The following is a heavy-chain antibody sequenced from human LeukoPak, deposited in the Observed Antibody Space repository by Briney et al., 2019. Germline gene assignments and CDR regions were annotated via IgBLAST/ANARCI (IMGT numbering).Heavy chain of an antibody. Sequence: TWVYLRRSGAASGFTVSSYSMNWVRQAPGKGLEWFSSISSSSSYIYYADSVKVRFTISRDNAKNSLYLQMNSLRDEDTAVYYCARVGSGSSSYGYYYMDVWGKGTTVTVSS. V-gene: IGHV3-21*01. CDR3: ARVGSGSSSYGYYYMDV. CDR1: GFTVSSYS. D-gene: IGHD6-6*01. J-gene: IGHJ6*03. CDR2: ISSSSSYI.